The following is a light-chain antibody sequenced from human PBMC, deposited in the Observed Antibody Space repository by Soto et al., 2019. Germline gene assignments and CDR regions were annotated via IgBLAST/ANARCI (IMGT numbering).Light chain of an antibody. V-gene: IGKV1-27*01. CDR3: QQYNHWTSIT. Sequence: IQMTQSPSSLSASVGDRVAITCRASQGISNYLAWYQQKPGKVPKLLIYAASTLQSGVPSRFSGSGSGTDFTLTISSLQSEYFAIYYCQQYNHWTSITFGQGTRLEF. CDR1: QGISNY. J-gene: IGKJ5*01. CDR2: AAS.